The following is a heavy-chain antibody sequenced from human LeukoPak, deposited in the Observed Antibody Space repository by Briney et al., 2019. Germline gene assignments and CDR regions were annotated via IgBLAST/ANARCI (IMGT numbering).Heavy chain of an antibody. Sequence: SETLSLTCTVSGGSISSGGYYWSWIRQHPGKGLGWIGYIYYIGSTYYNPSLKSRVNISLDRSKSHLSLTLSSVTAADTAVYYCGGITGTRRGFDIWGQGTMVTVSS. V-gene: IGHV4-31*03. CDR1: GGSISSGGYY. D-gene: IGHD1-20*01. CDR2: IYYIGST. CDR3: GGITGTRRGFDI. J-gene: IGHJ3*02.